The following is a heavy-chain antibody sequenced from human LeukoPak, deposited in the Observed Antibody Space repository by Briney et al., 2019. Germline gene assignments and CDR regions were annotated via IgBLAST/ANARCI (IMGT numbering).Heavy chain of an antibody. D-gene: IGHD6-6*01. V-gene: IGHV5-51*01. CDR2: IYPGDSDT. J-gene: IGHJ6*03. Sequence: GGSLQISCKGSGYSFTSYWIGWVRQMPGKGLEWMGIIYPGDSDTRYSPSFHGQVTISADMSISTAYLQWSSLKASDTAMYYCARLLAARPPPYYYYYMDVWGKGTTVTVSS. CDR3: ARLLAARPPPYYYYYMDV. CDR1: GYSFTSYW.